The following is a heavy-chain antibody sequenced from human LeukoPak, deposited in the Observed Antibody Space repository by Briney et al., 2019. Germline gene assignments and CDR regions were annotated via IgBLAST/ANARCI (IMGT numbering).Heavy chain of an antibody. D-gene: IGHD1/OR15-1a*01. CDR2: IYYSGTT. Sequence: SETLSLTCSVSHGSISGNTQYWGWIRQPPGKGLGWIGAIYYSGTTYYNQSLKSRVTISVDKAKNQFSPKLTSVTAADTAFYYCATQVYWSNLYYYDNWGQGAMVTISS. V-gene: IGHV4-39*07. J-gene: IGHJ4*02. CDR3: ATQVYWSNLYYYDN. CDR1: HGSISGNTQY.